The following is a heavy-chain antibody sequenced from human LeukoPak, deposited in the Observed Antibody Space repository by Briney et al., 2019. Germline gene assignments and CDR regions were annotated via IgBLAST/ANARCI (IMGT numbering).Heavy chain of an antibody. Sequence: GASVKVSCRASGYTFSSRAIHWVRQAPGQSLEWMGWINSGNGDTLYSQELQDRITITRDTSATTVYMELSSLRSEDMAVYYCAREGSPFYYYYMDVWGKGTTVTVSS. D-gene: IGHD2-15*01. CDR1: GYTFSSRA. J-gene: IGHJ6*03. V-gene: IGHV1-3*03. CDR3: AREGSPFYYYYMDV. CDR2: INSGNGDT.